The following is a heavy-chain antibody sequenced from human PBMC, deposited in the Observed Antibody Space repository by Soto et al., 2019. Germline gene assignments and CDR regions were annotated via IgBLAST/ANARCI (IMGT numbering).Heavy chain of an antibody. CDR3: ARHVVATRRRYYYYYMDV. CDR1: GGSISSYY. D-gene: IGHD5-12*01. V-gene: IGHV4-59*08. J-gene: IGHJ6*03. Sequence: PSETLSLTCTVSGGSISSYYWSWIRQPPGKGLEWIGYIYYSGSTNYNPSLKSRVTISVDTSKNQFSLKLSSVTAADTAVYYCARHVVATRRRYYYYYMDVWGKGTTVTVSS. CDR2: IYYSGST.